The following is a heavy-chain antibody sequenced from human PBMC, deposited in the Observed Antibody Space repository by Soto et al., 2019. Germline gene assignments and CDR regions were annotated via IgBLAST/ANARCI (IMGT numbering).Heavy chain of an antibody. CDR2: INPNSGGT. J-gene: IGHJ4*02. D-gene: IGHD6-13*01. Sequence: ASVKVSCKASGYTFTGYYMHWVRQAPGQGLEWMGWINPNSGGTNYAQKFQGWVTMTRDTSISTAYMELSRLRSDDTAVYYCARDTAAAGTILFAYWGTETLLTFSS. V-gene: IGHV1-2*04. CDR3: ARDTAAAGTILFAY. CDR1: GYTFTGYY.